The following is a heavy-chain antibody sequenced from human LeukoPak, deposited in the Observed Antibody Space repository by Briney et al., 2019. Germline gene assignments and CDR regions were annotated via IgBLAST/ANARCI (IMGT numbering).Heavy chain of an antibody. CDR1: GGTFSSYA. CDR2: IIPIFGTA. Sequence: SVKVSCKASGGTFSSYAISWVRQAPGQGLEWMGGIIPIFGTANYAQKFQGRVTITADESTSTAYMELSSLRSEDTAVYYCARASTLELRLYHYYYMDVWGKGTTVTVSS. V-gene: IGHV1-69*13. D-gene: IGHD1-26*01. J-gene: IGHJ6*03. CDR3: ARASTLELRLYHYYYMDV.